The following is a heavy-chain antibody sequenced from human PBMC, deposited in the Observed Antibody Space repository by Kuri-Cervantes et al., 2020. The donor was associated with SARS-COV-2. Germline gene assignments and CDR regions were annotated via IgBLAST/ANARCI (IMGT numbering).Heavy chain of an antibody. J-gene: IGHJ6*03. CDR1: GFTFSSYA. CDR2: ISYDGSNK. D-gene: IGHD2-2*01. V-gene: IGHV3-30-3*01. CDR3: HLEVVPAATPGYMDV. Sequence: GESLKLSCAASGFTFSSYAMHWVRQAPGKGLEWVAVISYDGSNKYYADSVKGRFTISRDNSKNTLYLQMNSLRAEDTAVYYCHLEVVPAATPGYMDVWGKGTTVTVSS.